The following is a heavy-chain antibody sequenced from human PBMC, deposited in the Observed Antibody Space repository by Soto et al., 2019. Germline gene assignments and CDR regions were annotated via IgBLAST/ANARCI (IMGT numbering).Heavy chain of an antibody. CDR2: FIPVVGMA. Sequence: QVQLVQSGPEVKKPGSSVKVSCKPSGGTLSNFAISWVRQAPGQGLEWVGTFIPVVGMAKYGQNFQGRVTITADQSTNTMFMELRRIRYEDTAMYYCANGHDNDFYYGMDVWGQGTTVTVSS. J-gene: IGHJ6*02. CDR1: GGTLSNFA. CDR3: ANGHDNDFYYGMDV. D-gene: IGHD1-1*01. V-gene: IGHV1-69*04.